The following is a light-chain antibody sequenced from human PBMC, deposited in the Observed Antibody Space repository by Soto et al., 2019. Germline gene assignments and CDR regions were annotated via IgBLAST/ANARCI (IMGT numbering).Light chain of an antibody. CDR3: QSYDNSLSVYV. CDR2: EVS. CDR1: SSDVGSYNY. Sequence: QSALTQPASVSGSPGQSITISCAGTSSDVGSYNYVSWYQQHPGKAPKLMIYEVSNRPSGVSSRFSGSKSGNTASLTISGLQAEDEADYSCQSYDNSLSVYVFGTGTKVTVL. J-gene: IGLJ1*01. V-gene: IGLV2-14*01.